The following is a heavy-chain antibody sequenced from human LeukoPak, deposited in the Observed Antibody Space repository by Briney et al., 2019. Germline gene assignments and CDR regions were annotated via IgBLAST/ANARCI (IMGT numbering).Heavy chain of an antibody. CDR1: GGSISSNY. J-gene: IGHJ2*01. CDR3: ARSSSGWSYWYFDL. D-gene: IGHD6-19*01. V-gene: IGHV4-59*01. Sequence: PSETLSLTCTVSGGSISSNYWNWIRQPPGKGLEWIGYIYYSDTTNYNPSLKSRVTISMDTSKNQFSLKLSSVTAADTAVYYCARSSSGWSYWYFDLWGRGTLVTVSS. CDR2: IYYSDTT.